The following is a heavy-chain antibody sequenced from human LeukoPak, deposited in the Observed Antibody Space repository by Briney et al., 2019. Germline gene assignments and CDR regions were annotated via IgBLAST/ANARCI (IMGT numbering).Heavy chain of an antibody. CDR1: GFTFNNYA. CDR2: ISGSSGST. D-gene: IGHD6-19*01. V-gene: IGHV3-23*01. Sequence: GGSLRLSCAASGFTFNNYAMTWVRQAPGKGLEWVSGISGSSGSTYYADSVKGRFTISRDNSKNTLNLQMNSLRVEDTAIYFCAKVYSIAVAGPVDYWGQGILVTVSS. CDR3: AKVYSIAVAGPVDY. J-gene: IGHJ4*02.